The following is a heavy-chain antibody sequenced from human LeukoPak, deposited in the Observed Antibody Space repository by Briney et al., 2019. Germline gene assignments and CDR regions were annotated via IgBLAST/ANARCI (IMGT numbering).Heavy chain of an antibody. CDR1: GGSIGSGDYY. CDR3: ARVDSDIVVVGY. D-gene: IGHD2-15*01. V-gene: IGHV4-30-4*01. Sequence: SETLSLTCTVSGGSIGSGDYYWSWIRQPPGKGLEWIGYIYYSGSTYYNPSLKSRVTISVDTSKNQFSLKLSSVTAADTAVYYCARVDSDIVVVGYWGQGTLVTVSS. CDR2: IYYSGST. J-gene: IGHJ4*02.